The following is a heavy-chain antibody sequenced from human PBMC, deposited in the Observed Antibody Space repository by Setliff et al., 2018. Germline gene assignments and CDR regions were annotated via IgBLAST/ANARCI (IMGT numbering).Heavy chain of an antibody. D-gene: IGHD2-15*01. Sequence: KPGGSLRLSCAASGFTFSSYNMNWVRQAPGKGLEWVSSISGSSTYTYYADSVKGRFTISRDNAKDSLYLQMNSLRAEDTAVYYCARTAGSSSASGFDYWGQGTLVTVSS. CDR3: ARTAGSSSASGFDY. CDR2: ISGSSTYT. J-gene: IGHJ4*02. V-gene: IGHV3-21*03. CDR1: GFTFSSYN.